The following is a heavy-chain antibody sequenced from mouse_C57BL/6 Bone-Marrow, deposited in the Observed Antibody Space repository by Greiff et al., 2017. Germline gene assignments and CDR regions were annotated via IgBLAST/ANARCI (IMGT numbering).Heavy chain of an antibody. D-gene: IGHD1-1*01. CDR3: VKRSYSGSKEWYFDV. CDR2: IWTGGGT. V-gene: IGHV2-9-1*01. Sequence: VKLVESGPGLVAPSQSLSITCTVSGFSLTSYAISWVRQPPGKGLEWLGVIWTGGGTNYNSDLKSRLNISKDHSNSQVFLKMNILQTNDTSRYYGVKRSYSGSKEWYFDVWGTGTTVTVSS. J-gene: IGHJ1*03. CDR1: GFSLTSYA.